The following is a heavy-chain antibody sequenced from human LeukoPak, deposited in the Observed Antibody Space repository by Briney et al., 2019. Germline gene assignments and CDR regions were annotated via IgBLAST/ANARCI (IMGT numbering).Heavy chain of an antibody. CDR3: AREGYYDSSGYYYSREN. CDR1: GFTFSSYS. CDR2: ISSSSSTI. J-gene: IGHJ4*02. V-gene: IGHV3-48*02. D-gene: IGHD3-22*01. Sequence: GGSLRLSCAASGFTFSSYSMNWVRQAPGKGLEWVSYISSSSSTIYYADSVKGRFTISRDNAKNSLYLQMNSLRDEDTAVYYCAREGYYDSSGYYYSRENWGQGTLVTVSS.